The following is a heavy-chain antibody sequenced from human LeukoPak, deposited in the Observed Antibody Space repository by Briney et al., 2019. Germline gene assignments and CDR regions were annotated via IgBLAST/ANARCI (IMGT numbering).Heavy chain of an antibody. CDR1: GFTLSTYA. CDR2: TSSSDAGT. J-gene: IGHJ4*02. CDR3: ARFVDYYDSSGYSYFDY. Sequence: GGSLRLSCAASGFTLSTYAMSWVRQTPGKGLEWVAATSSSDAGTYHADSVRGRFTISRDNSKNTLYLQMNSLRAEDTALYYCARFVDYYDSSGYSYFDYWGQGTLVTVSS. V-gene: IGHV3-23*01. D-gene: IGHD3-22*01.